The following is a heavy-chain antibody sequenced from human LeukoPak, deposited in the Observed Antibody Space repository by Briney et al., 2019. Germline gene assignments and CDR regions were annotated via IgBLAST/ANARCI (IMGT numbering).Heavy chain of an antibody. CDR3: ATCSRSNWLDP. V-gene: IGHV1-18*01. CDR2: ISAYNGNT. Sequence: GASVKVSCKASGYTFTNYGISWVRQAPGQGLEWMGWISAYNGNTNYAQKLQGRVTMTTDTSTSTAYMELRSLRSDDTAVYYCATCSRSNWLDPWGQGTLVTVSS. CDR1: GYTFTNYG. J-gene: IGHJ5*02. D-gene: IGHD2-15*01.